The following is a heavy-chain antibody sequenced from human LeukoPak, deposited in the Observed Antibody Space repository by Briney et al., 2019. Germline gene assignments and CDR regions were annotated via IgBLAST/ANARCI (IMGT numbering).Heavy chain of an antibody. V-gene: IGHV3-30*03. Sequence: GGSLRLSCAASGFTFSNYGMHWVRQAPGKGLEWVAIISYDGSNKYYADSVKGRFTISRDNSKNTVYLQMNSLRIEDTAVYYCSRDWGLDAWGQGTAVTVSS. CDR3: SRDWGLDA. CDR2: ISYDGSNK. CDR1: GFTFSNYG. J-gene: IGHJ6*02.